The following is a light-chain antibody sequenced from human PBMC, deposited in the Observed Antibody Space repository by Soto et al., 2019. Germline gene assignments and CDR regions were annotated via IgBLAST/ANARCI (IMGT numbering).Light chain of an antibody. CDR1: NSGVVNYEY. Sequence: QSALSQPASVSGSPGQSITISCTGINSGVVNYEYVSWYQQFPDKAPKLIIYEGRERPSGVSDRFSGSKSGNTASLTISGLQAEDEADYYCCSYAGSYTRVFGGGTKLTVL. V-gene: IGLV2-14*02. J-gene: IGLJ3*02. CDR3: CSYAGSYTRV. CDR2: EGR.